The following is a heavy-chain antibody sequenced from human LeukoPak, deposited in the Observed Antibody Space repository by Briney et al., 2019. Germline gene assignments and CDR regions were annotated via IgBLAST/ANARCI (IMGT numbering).Heavy chain of an antibody. Sequence: GGSLRLSCAASGSTFSSYAMHWVRQAPGKGLEWVAVLSYDGSNEYYADPVKGRFTISRDNTKNTLDLQMNSLRAEDTAVYYCAKMEDRLTLTRGVIIGGDWGQGTLVTVSS. CDR3: AKMEDRLTLTRGVIIGGD. CDR1: GSTFSSYA. J-gene: IGHJ4*02. CDR2: LSYDGSNE. D-gene: IGHD3-10*01. V-gene: IGHV3-30*18.